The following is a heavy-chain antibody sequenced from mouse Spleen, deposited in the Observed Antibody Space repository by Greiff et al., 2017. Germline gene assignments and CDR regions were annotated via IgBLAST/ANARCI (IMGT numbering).Heavy chain of an antibody. CDR1: GYTFTSYW. V-gene: IGHV1-69*01. J-gene: IGHJ3*01. CDR3: ARFAY. Sequence: QVQLQQPGAELVMPGASVKLSCKASGYTFTSYWMHWVKQRPGQGLEWIGEIDPSDSYTNYNQKFKGKATLTVDKSSSTAYMQLSSLTSEDSAVYYCARFAYWGQGTLVTVSA. CDR2: IDPSDSYT.